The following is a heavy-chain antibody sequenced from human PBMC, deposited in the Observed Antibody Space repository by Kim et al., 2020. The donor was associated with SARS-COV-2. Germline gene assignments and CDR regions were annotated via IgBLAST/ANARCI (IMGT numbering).Heavy chain of an antibody. CDR2: ISWNSGSI. CDR1: GFTFGDYA. Sequence: GGSLRLSCAASGFTFGDYAMHWVRQAPGKGLEWVSGISWNSGSIGYADSVKGRFTISRDNAKNSLYLQMNSLRAEDTALYYCAKDIGYDFWVFRFDPWGQGTLVTVSS. J-gene: IGHJ5*02. CDR3: AKDIGYDFWVFRFDP. V-gene: IGHV3-9*01. D-gene: IGHD3-3*01.